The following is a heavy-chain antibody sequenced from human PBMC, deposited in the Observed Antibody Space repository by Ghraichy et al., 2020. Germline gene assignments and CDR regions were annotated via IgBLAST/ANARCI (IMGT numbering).Heavy chain of an antibody. J-gene: IGHJ4*02. D-gene: IGHD1-26*01. CDR3: ARERREATIMLGDY. V-gene: IGHV3-30-3*01. CDR1: GFTFSSYA. CDR2: DGNNK. Sequence: GESLNISCAASGFTFSSYAMHWVRQAPGKGLEWVAVDGNNKYYADSVKGRFTVSRDNSKNTLYLQMNSLIAEDTAGYYCARERREATIMLGDYWGRGTLVTVSS.